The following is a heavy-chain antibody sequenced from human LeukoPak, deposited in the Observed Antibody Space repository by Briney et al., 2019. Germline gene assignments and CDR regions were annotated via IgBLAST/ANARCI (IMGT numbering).Heavy chain of an antibody. J-gene: IGHJ4*02. Sequence: SETLSLTCTVSGDSISSDDHYWSWIRQPPGKGLEWIGYIYYSGSTSYNPSLMSRVSISVDMSKNQFSLKLSSVTAADTAVYYCARIGQAVAGTWGQGTLVTVSS. CDR3: ARIGQAVAGT. CDR2: IYYSGST. CDR1: GDSISSDDHY. D-gene: IGHD6-19*01. V-gene: IGHV4-61*08.